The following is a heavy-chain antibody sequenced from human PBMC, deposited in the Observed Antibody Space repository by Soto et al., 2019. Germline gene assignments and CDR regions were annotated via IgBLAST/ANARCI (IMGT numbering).Heavy chain of an antibody. CDR3: GRDGSGGSMDS. CDR1: GYTFTGYG. V-gene: IGHV1-18*01. D-gene: IGHD2-15*01. J-gene: IGHJ3*01. Sequence: QVQLVQPGAQVKKPGASVKVSCKTSGYTFTGYGINWVRQAPGHGLAWMGWISVFNGNTKYGQNIQDRVIMTTDTSTSTAYMELRSLRSDDTAVYFCGRDGSGGSMDSWGQGTMLSVSS. CDR2: ISVFNGNT.